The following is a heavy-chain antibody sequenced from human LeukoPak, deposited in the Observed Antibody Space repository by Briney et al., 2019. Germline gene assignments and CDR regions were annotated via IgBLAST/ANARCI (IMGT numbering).Heavy chain of an antibody. CDR1: GFTFSSYA. J-gene: IGHJ1*01. Sequence: GGSLRLSCAASGFTFSSYAMGWVRQAPGKGLEWVSAISGIGGTTHYADSVKGRFTISRDNSKNTLFLQMDSLRGGDTAVYYCAKRVVVGATSPYSDFQHWGQGTLVTVSS. V-gene: IGHV3-23*01. D-gene: IGHD1-26*01. CDR3: AKRVVVGATSPYSDFQH. CDR2: ISGIGGTT.